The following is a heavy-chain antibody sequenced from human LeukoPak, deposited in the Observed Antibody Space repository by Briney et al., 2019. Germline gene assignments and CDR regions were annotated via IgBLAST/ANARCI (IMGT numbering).Heavy chain of an antibody. CDR3: ARGLIRLSWFDP. V-gene: IGHV4-30-4*08. D-gene: IGHD2-8*01. J-gene: IGHJ5*02. CDR1: GGSISSGDYY. Sequence: PSETLSLTCTVSGGSISSGDYYWSWIRQPPGKGLEWTGYIYYSGSTYYNPSLKSRVTISVDTSKNQFSLKLSSVTAADTAVYYCARGLIRLSWFDPWGQGTLVTVSS. CDR2: IYYSGST.